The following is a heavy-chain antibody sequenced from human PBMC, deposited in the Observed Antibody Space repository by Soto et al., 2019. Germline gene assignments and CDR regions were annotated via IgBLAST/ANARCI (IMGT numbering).Heavy chain of an antibody. CDR1: GFTFSSYG. V-gene: IGHV3-30*18. Sequence: GGSLRLSCAASGFTFSSYGMHWVRQAPGKGLEWVAVISYDGSNKYYADSVKGRFTISRDNSKNTLYLQMNSLRAEDTAVYYCAKDQWLGHDAFDIWGQGTMVTVSS. J-gene: IGHJ3*02. CDR3: AKDQWLGHDAFDI. D-gene: IGHD6-19*01. CDR2: ISYDGSNK.